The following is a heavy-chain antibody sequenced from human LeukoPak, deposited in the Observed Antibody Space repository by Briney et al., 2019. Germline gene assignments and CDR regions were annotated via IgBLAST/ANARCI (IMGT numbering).Heavy chain of an antibody. Sequence: EASVKVSCKASGYTFTSYGISWVRQAPGQGLEWMGWIRAYNGNTNYAQKLQGRVTMTTDTSTSTAYMELRSLRSDDTAVYYCARDLVMVRGVRYGMDVWGQGTTVTVSS. CDR3: ARDLVMVRGVRYGMDV. J-gene: IGHJ6*02. CDR1: GYTFTSYG. D-gene: IGHD3-10*01. CDR2: IRAYNGNT. V-gene: IGHV1-18*01.